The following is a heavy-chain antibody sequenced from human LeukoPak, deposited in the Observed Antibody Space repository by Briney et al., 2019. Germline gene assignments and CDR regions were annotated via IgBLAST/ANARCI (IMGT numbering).Heavy chain of an antibody. D-gene: IGHD4-17*01. J-gene: IGHJ4*02. V-gene: IGHV4-59*01. Sequence: SVTLSLTCTVSGGSISSYYWSWIRQPPGKGLEWIGYIYYSGSTNYNPSLKSRVTISVDTSKNQFSLKLSSVTAADTAVYYCACSYGDYGALGYWGQGTLVTVSS. CDR2: IYYSGST. CDR1: GGSISSYY. CDR3: ACSYGDYGALGY.